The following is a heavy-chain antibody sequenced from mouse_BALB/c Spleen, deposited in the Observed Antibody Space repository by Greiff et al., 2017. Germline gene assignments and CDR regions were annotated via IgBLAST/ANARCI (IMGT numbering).Heavy chain of an antibody. CDR2: ISDGGSYT. CDR3: ARGDYGYEPYAMDY. CDR1: GFTFSDYY. Sequence: EVQLQESGGGLVKPGGSLKLSCAASGFTFSDYYMYWVRQTPEKRLEWVATISDGGSYTYYPDSVKGRFTISRDNAKNNLYLQMSSLKSEDTAMYYCARGDYGYEPYAMDYWGQGTSVTVSS. J-gene: IGHJ4*01. V-gene: IGHV5-4*02. D-gene: IGHD1-2*01.